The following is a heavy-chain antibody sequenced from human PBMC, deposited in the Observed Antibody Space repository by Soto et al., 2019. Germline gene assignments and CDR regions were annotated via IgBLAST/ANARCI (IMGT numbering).Heavy chain of an antibody. Sequence: LVKVSCKASVGTFSIYAISWVRQAHGQGLEWMGGIIPIFGTANYAQKFQGRVTITADESTSTAYMELSSLRSEDTAVYYCAREGDHYYDSSGYYYAMWGQGTLVTVSS. CDR2: IIPIFGTA. V-gene: IGHV1-69*13. J-gene: IGHJ4*02. CDR1: VGTFSIYA. D-gene: IGHD3-22*01. CDR3: AREGDHYYDSSGYYYAM.